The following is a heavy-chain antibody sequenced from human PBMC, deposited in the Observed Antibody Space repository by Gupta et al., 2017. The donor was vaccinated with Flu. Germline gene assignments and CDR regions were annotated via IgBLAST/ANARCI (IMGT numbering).Heavy chain of an antibody. Sequence: VRQGPGQGLGWMGIINPSGGSTSYAQKFQGRVTMTRDTSTSTVYMELSSLRSEDTAVYYCARPASSGDRFDYWGQGTLVTVSS. CDR3: ARPASSGDRFDY. V-gene: IGHV1-46*01. CDR2: INPSGGST. D-gene: IGHD3-10*01. J-gene: IGHJ4*02.